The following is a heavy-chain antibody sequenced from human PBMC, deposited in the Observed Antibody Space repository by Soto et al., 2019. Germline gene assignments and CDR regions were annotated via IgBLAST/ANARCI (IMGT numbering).Heavy chain of an antibody. CDR1: GGSISGGGFS. V-gene: IGHV4-30-2*01. CDR2: ILHTGGT. CDR3: ARLQFGEGFDY. J-gene: IGHJ4*02. Sequence: TLSLTCAVSGGSISGGGFSWIWIRQPPGKGLEWIGYILHTGGTQYNPSLKSRVSMSVDKSKNQFSLHLTSVTAADTAVYYCARLQFGEGFDYWGQGALVTVYS. D-gene: IGHD3-10*01.